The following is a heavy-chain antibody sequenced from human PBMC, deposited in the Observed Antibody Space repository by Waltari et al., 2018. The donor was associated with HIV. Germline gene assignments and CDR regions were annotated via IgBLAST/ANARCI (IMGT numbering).Heavy chain of an antibody. CDR1: GGSISSYY. V-gene: IGHV4-59*01. Sequence: QVQLQESGPGLVKPSETLSLTCTVSGGSISSYYWSWIRQPPGKGLEWIGYIYYSGSTNYNPALKSRVTISVDTSKNQFSLKLSSVTAADTAVYYCARVPLAAAGTGGFSYYYYGMDVWGQGTTVTVSS. CDR2: IYYSGST. J-gene: IGHJ6*02. D-gene: IGHD6-13*01. CDR3: ARVPLAAAGTGGFSYYYYGMDV.